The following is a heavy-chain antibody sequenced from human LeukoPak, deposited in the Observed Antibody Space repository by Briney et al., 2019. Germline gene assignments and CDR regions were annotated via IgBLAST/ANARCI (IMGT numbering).Heavy chain of an antibody. Sequence: PSETLSLTCTVSVGSIGSDYGSWIRHPPGKGLEWIGHISNSGSTNYNPSLKSRVTISGDTSKRQFSLKLSAVTPADTAVYCCASGSVARFDYWGQGALVTVSS. CDR1: VGSIGSDY. CDR3: ASGSVARFDY. J-gene: IGHJ4*02. CDR2: ISNSGST. V-gene: IGHV4-59*08. D-gene: IGHD5-12*01.